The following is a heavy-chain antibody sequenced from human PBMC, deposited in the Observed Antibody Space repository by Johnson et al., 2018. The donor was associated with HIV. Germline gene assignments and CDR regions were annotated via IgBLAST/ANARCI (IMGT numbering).Heavy chain of an antibody. D-gene: IGHD6-19*01. Sequence: QVQLVESGGGVVQPGESLRLSCAASGFSISNYGVHWVRQAPGKGLEWVAFIQNDGTNKYYADFVKGRFTISRDNSRNTVYLEMRNLRTEETAVYYCAREKHWLGAGGPSDAFDIWGQGTMVTVSS. V-gene: IGHV3-30*02. J-gene: IGHJ3*02. CDR1: GFSISNYG. CDR3: AREKHWLGAGGPSDAFDI. CDR2: IQNDGTNK.